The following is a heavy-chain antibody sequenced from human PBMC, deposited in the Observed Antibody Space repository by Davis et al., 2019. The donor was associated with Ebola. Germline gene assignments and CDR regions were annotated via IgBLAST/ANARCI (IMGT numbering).Heavy chain of an antibody. CDR3: RFCTTTSCHPNRFDP. CDR1: GGSFSGSY. CDR2: VSHTGNT. Sequence: MPGGSLRLSCAVSGGSFSGSYWSWIRQPPGKGLEWIGEVSHTGNTNYNPSLKSRVTISVDTSRNQFYLKLSSVTAADTAVYYCRFCTTTSCHPNRFDPWGQGTLVTVSS. V-gene: IGHV4-34*01. J-gene: IGHJ5*02. D-gene: IGHD2-2*01.